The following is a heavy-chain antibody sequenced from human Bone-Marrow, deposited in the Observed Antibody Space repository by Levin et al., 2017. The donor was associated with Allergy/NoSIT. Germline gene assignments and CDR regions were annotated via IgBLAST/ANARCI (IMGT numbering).Heavy chain of an antibody. Sequence: SETLSLTCTVSGGSIRSGDFYWSWIRQPPGKGLEWIGYIYHSGSTYYNASLRSRLTISVDTSKNWFSLNLTSVTAADTAAYYCARVWLPDGSWYFDLWGRGTLVAVSS. CDR2: IYHSGST. CDR1: GGSIRSGDFY. D-gene: IGHD5-12*01. CDR3: ARVWLPDGSWYFDL. V-gene: IGHV4-30-4*01. J-gene: IGHJ2*01.